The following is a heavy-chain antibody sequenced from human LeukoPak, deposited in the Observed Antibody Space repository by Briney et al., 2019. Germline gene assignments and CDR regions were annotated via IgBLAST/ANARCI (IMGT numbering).Heavy chain of an antibody. Sequence: SETLSLTCSVSGGSISSGSYYWAWIRQPSGKGLEWIGTIYSSGFTYYNPSLKSRVTISVDASKNQFSLKLNSVNAADTAVYYCARRSFDAYLDYWGQGTLVTVSS. CDR2: IYSSGFT. D-gene: IGHD3-9*01. V-gene: IGHV4-39*01. CDR3: ARRSFDAYLDY. CDR1: GGSISSGSYY. J-gene: IGHJ4*02.